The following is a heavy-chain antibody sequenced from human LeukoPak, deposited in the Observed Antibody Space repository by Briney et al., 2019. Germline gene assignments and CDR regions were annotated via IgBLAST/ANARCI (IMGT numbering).Heavy chain of an antibody. V-gene: IGHV3-64*01. CDR3: AKDRDYSNFVHYFFDY. CDR1: GFTFSSYA. Sequence: GGSLRLSCAASGFTFSSYAMHWVRQAPGKGLEYVSSITSNGDSTYYANSVKGRFTISRDNSKNTLYLQMGSLRAEDMAVYYCAKDRDYSNFVHYFFDYWGQGTLVTVSS. CDR2: ITSNGDST. D-gene: IGHD4-11*01. J-gene: IGHJ4*02.